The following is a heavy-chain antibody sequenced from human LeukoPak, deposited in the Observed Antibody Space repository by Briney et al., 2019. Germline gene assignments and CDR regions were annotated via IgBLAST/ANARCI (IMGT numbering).Heavy chain of an antibody. CDR3: ARDAYDSSGYYYYYYMDV. Sequence: SETLSLTCTVSGGSISSYCWSWIRQPAGKGLEWIGRIYTSGSTNYNPSLKSRVTMSVDTSKNQFSLKLSSVTAADTAVYYCARDAYDSSGYYYYYYMDVWGKGTTVTISS. J-gene: IGHJ6*03. D-gene: IGHD3-22*01. CDR2: IYTSGST. CDR1: GGSISSYC. V-gene: IGHV4-4*07.